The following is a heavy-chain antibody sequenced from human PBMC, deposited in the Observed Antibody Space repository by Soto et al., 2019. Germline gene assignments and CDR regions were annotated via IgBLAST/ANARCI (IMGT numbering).Heavy chain of an antibody. V-gene: IGHV4-59*08. CDR2: IYYSGST. CDR1: DGTIINWY. D-gene: IGHD3-10*01. Sequence: ETQPVTCTVSDGTIINWYWLRIRQPPGKGLEWIGYIYYSGSTNYNPSLKSRVTISVDTSKNQFSLKLNSMTAADTAVYYCARHNYGSGSTYFDYWGQGTLVTVSS. J-gene: IGHJ4*02. CDR3: ARHNYGSGSTYFDY.